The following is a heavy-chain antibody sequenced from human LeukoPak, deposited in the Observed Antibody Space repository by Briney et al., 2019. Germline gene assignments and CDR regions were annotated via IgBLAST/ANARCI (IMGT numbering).Heavy chain of an antibody. Sequence: GGSLRLSCAASGFAFSSYAMSWVRQAPGKGLEWVSGISDSGGSTYYADSVKGRLTISRDNSKNTLYLQMNSLRAEDTAVYYCAKGLRLAGSFDYWGQGTLVTVSS. V-gene: IGHV3-23*01. CDR2: ISDSGGST. D-gene: IGHD5-12*01. CDR3: AKGLRLAGSFDY. J-gene: IGHJ4*02. CDR1: GFAFSSYA.